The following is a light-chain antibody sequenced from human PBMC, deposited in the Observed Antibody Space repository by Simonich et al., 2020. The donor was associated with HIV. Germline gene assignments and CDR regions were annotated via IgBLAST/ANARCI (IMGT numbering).Light chain of an antibody. J-gene: IGKJ1*01. V-gene: IGKV3-15*01. CDR1: QSVSSN. Sequence: EIVMTQSPAPLSVSPGERATLSCRASQSVSSNLAWYQQKPGQVPRLLIYGASTRATGIPARFSGSGSGTEFTLTISSLQSEDFAVYYCQQYYNTPPWTFGQGTKVEIK. CDR3: QQYYNTPPWT. CDR2: GAS.